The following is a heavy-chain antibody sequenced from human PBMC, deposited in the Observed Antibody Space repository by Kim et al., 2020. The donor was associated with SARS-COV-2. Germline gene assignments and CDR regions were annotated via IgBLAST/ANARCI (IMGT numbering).Heavy chain of an antibody. J-gene: IGHJ5*02. CDR3: ARVEGRHIWFGELKGDWFDP. D-gene: IGHD3-10*01. CDR1: GGSISSSNW. CDR2: IYHSGST. Sequence: SETLSLTCAVSGGSISSSNWWSWVRQPPGKGLEWIGEIYHSGSTNYNPSLKSRVTISVDKSKNQFSLKLSSVTAAHTAVYYCARVEGRHIWFGELKGDWFDPGGQGTLVTVSS. V-gene: IGHV4-4*02.